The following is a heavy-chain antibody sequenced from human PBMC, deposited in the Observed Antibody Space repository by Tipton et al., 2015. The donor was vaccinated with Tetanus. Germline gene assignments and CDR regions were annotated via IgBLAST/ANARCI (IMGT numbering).Heavy chain of an antibody. Sequence: SLRLSCAASGFTFSSYGMHWVRQAPGKGLEWVAVISYDGSNKYYADSVKGRFTISRDNSKNTLYLQMNSLRAEDTAVYYCAKGDDYGDSPNFGSSGMDVGGQGPPVPVSS. V-gene: IGHV3-30*18. J-gene: IGHJ6*02. CDR1: GFTFSSYG. CDR2: ISYDGSNK. CDR3: AKGDDYGDSPNFGSSGMDV. D-gene: IGHD4-17*01.